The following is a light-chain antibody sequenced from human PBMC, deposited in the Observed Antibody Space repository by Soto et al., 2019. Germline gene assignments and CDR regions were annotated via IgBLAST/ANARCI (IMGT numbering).Light chain of an antibody. CDR3: QVWDSSSEPPGYV. CDR2: YDS. J-gene: IGLJ1*01. Sequence: SYELTQPPSVSVAPGKTARITCGGNNIGSKSVHWYQQKPGQAPVLVIYYDSDRPSGIPERFSGSNSGNTATLTISRVEAGDEADYYCQVWDSSSEPPGYVFGTGTQLTVL. V-gene: IGLV3-21*04. CDR1: NIGSKS.